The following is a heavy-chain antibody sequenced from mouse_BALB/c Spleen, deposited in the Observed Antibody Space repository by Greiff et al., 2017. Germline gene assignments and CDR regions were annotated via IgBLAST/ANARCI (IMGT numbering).Heavy chain of an antibody. V-gene: IGHV1-7*01. CDR3: ARAGRGNYPWFAD. CDR2: INPSTGYT. J-gene: IGHJ3*01. CDR1: GYTFTSYW. Sequence: QVQLQQSGAELAKPGASVKMSCKASGYTFTSYWMHWVKQRPGQGLEWIGYINPSTGYTEYNQKFKDKATLTADKSSSTAYMQLSSLTSEDSAVYYCARAGRGNYPWFADWGQGTLVTVSA. D-gene: IGHD2-1*01.